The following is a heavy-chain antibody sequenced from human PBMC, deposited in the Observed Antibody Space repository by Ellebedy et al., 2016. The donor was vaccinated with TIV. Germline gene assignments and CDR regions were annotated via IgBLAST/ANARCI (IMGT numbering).Heavy chain of an antibody. CDR3: TRSSRYCSSNSCLYYYYYMDV. CDR1: GFTFSGSA. V-gene: IGHV3-73*01. CDR2: VRSKTNNYAT. D-gene: IGHD2-2*01. Sequence: GGSLRLSXAASGFTFSGSAMHWVRQASGKGLEWIGRVRSKTNNYATAYAASMKGRFTISRDDSKNTAYLQMNSLKTEDTAVYYCTRSSRYCSSNSCLYYYYYMDVWGKGTTVTVSS. J-gene: IGHJ6*03.